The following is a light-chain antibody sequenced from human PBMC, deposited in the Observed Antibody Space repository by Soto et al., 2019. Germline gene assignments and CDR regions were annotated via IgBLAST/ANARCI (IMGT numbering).Light chain of an antibody. J-gene: IGKJ3*01. V-gene: IGKV1-12*01. CDR2: ATS. Sequence: DIHMTQSPSSVSASVGDRVTITCRASLGISTWLAWYQQKPWKAPNLLIYATSSLQSVVPSRFSGTGSGTDFTLTIRSLQPADFATYYCQHTNNFPHTFGYGNKVDI. CDR1: LGISTW. CDR3: QHTNNFPHT.